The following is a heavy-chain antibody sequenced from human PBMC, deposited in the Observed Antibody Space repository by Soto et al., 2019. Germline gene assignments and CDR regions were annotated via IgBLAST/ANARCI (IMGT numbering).Heavy chain of an antibody. CDR1: GGSISSGGYY. CDR3: ARDREDTAMYYFDY. J-gene: IGHJ4*02. Sequence: QVQLQESGPGLVKPSQTLSLTCTVSGGSISSGGYYWSWIRQHPGKGLEWIGYIYYSGSTYYNPSLKSRVTXXVXTXXNQFSLKLSSVTAADTAVYYCARDREDTAMYYFDYWGQGTLVTVSS. CDR2: IYYSGST. V-gene: IGHV4-31*03. D-gene: IGHD5-18*01.